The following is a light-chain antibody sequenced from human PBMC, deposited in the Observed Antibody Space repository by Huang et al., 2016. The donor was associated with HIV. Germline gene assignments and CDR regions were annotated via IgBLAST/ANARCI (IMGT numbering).Light chain of an antibody. CDR2: GAS. CDR1: QSVKTN. CDR3: QQYNNWPLT. Sequence: EVVMTQSPASLSVSPGDRATLSCWAGQSVKTNLAWYQQQPGQAPGLLVFGASTRATGVPARFSGSGSETDFTHTISSLQSEDFAVYYCQQYNNWPLTFGGGTRVEIK. V-gene: IGKV3-15*01. J-gene: IGKJ4*01.